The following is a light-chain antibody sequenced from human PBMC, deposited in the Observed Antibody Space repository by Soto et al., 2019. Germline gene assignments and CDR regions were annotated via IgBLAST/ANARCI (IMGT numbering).Light chain of an antibody. Sequence: EIVLTQSPGTLSLSPGERATLSCRASQSVSSNYLAWYQQTPGQAPRLLIYGASSRAAGIPDRFSGSGSGTDFTLTISRLEPEDFAVYYCQQFGSSPWTFGQGTKVEIK. CDR1: QSVSSNY. J-gene: IGKJ1*01. V-gene: IGKV3-20*01. CDR2: GAS. CDR3: QQFGSSPWT.